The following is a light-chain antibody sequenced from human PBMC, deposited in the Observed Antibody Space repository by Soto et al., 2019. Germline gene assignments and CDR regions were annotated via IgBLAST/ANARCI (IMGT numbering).Light chain of an antibody. CDR3: LQYQSYWT. CDR2: QAS. V-gene: IGKV1-5*03. CDR1: QSISRQ. J-gene: IGKJ1*01. Sequence: DIQMTQSPSTLSASVGDRVSITCRASQSISRQLAWYQQKPGKAPNLLIYQASNLETEVPSRFTGSGSGTEFTLTISSLQPDYLATYYCLQYQSYWTFGQGTKVEVK.